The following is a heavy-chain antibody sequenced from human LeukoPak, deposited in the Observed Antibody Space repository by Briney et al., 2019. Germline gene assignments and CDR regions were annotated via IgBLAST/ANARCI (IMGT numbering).Heavy chain of an antibody. D-gene: IGHD4-11*01. CDR3: AREEGSKSCLDY. CDR2: ISYDGSNK. Sequence: PGRSLRLSCAASGFTFNDYRMHWVRQAPGKGLEWVAVISYDGSNKYYADSVKGRFTISRDNSKNTLYLQMNSLRAEDTAVYYCAREEGSKSCLDYWCQGMLVTVAS. V-gene: IGHV3-30-3*01. J-gene: IGHJ4*02. CDR1: GFTFNDYR.